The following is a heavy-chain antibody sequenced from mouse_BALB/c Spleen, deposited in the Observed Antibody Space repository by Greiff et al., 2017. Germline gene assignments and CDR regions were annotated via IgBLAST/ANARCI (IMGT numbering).Heavy chain of an antibody. J-gene: IGHJ4*01. CDR3: ARDHCYGSSFYAMDY. V-gene: IGHV2-9*02. CDR1: GFSLTSYG. D-gene: IGHD1-1*01. Sequence: VMLVESGPGLVAPSQCLSITCTVSGFSLTSYGVHWVRQPPGKGLEWMGVIWAGGSTNYNSALMSRLSISKDNSKSQVFLKMNSLTTDDTAMYYCARDHCYGSSFYAMDYWGQGTSVTVSS. CDR2: IWAGGST.